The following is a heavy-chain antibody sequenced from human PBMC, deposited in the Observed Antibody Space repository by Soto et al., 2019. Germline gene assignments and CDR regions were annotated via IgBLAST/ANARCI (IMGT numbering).Heavy chain of an antibody. Sequence: ASVKVSCKASGYTFTSYDINWVRQATGQGLEWMGWLNPNSGNTGYAQKFQGRVTMTRNTSISTVYMELSSLRSEDTAVYYCARKFNRRRGGIDYWGQGTLVTVSS. V-gene: IGHV1-8*01. CDR1: GYTFTSYD. CDR3: ARKFNRRRGGIDY. J-gene: IGHJ4*02. CDR2: LNPNSGNT. D-gene: IGHD2-15*01.